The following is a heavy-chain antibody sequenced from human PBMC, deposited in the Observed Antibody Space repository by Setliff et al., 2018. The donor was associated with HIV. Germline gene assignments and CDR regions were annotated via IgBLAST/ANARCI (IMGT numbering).Heavy chain of an antibody. J-gene: IGHJ4*02. CDR3: ARDQYYYDTSGYYRGSAFDF. CDR1: GFTFDDHA. V-gene: IGHV3-20*04. CDR2: IKWDGSYT. Sequence: GGSLRLSCAASGFTFDDHAMAWVRQAPGKGLKWISSIKWDGSYTYFVDSVKGRFTISRDNAKNSLYLQMDSLGAEDTAVYYCARDQYYYDTSGYYRGSAFDFWGQGTLVTVSS. D-gene: IGHD3-22*01.